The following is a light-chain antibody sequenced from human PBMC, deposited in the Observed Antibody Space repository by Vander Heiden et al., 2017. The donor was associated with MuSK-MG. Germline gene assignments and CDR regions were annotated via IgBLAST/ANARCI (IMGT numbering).Light chain of an antibody. CDR2: DAS. CDR1: QGISSY. CDR3: QQVGSYPHT. Sequence: DIQLTQSPSFLSASVGDRVTITCRASQGISSYLAWYQQKPGKAPNLLIYDASTLQSGVPPRFSGSGSGTQFTLTISSLQPEDFATYYCQQVGSYPHTFGQGTKVEIK. V-gene: IGKV1-9*01. J-gene: IGKJ2*01.